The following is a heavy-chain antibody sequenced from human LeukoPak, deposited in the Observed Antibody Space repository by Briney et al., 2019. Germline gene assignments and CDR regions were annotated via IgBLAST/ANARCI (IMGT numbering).Heavy chain of an antibody. J-gene: IGHJ5*02. CDR3: ARLRIVVVPASFYWFDP. D-gene: IGHD2-2*01. CDR2: IIPIFGTA. V-gene: IGHV1-69*13. Sequence: SVKVSCKASGGTFSSYAISWVRQAPGQGLEWMGGIIPIFGTANYAQKFQGRVTITADESTRTAYMELSSLRSEDTAVYYCARLRIVVVPASFYWFDPWGQGTLVTVSS. CDR1: GGTFSSYA.